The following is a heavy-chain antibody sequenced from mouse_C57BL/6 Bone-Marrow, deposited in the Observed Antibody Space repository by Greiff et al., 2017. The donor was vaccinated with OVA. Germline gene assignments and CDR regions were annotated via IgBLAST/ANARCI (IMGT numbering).Heavy chain of an antibody. CDR3: ARGGVEGY. V-gene: IGHV3-6*01. CDR1: GYSITSGYY. Sequence: EVKVEESGPGLVKPSQSLSLTCSVTGYSITSGYYWNWIRQFPGNKLEWMGYISYDGSNNYNPSLKNRISITRDTSKNQFFLKLNSVTTEDTATYYCARGGVEGYWGQGTTLTVSS. D-gene: IGHD1-1*01. J-gene: IGHJ2*01. CDR2: ISYDGSN.